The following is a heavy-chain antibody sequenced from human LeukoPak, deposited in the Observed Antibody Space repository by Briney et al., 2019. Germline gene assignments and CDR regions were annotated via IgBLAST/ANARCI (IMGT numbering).Heavy chain of an antibody. D-gene: IGHD3-9*01. CDR2: ISSSSSYI. J-gene: IGHJ5*02. Sequence: GGSLRLSCAATGFAFSSYSMNWVRQAPGKGLEWVSSISSSSSYIYYADSVKGRFTISRDNAKNSLYLQMNSLRAEDTAVYYCARTLRYSGENWFDPWGQGTLVTVSS. CDR3: ARTLRYSGENWFDP. CDR1: GFAFSSYS. V-gene: IGHV3-21*01.